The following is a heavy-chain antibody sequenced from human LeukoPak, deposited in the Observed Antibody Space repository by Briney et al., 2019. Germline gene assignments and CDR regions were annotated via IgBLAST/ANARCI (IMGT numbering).Heavy chain of an antibody. Sequence: PGGSLRLSCAASGFTFSSYAMSWVRQAPGKGLEWVSAISGSGGSTYYADSVKGRFTISRDNAKNTMYLQMNSLRAEDTAVYYCTRGTPEYSSSWYDYWGQGTLVTVSS. D-gene: IGHD6-13*01. CDR2: ISGSGGST. CDR1: GFTFSSYA. J-gene: IGHJ4*02. CDR3: TRGTPEYSSSWYDY. V-gene: IGHV3-23*01.